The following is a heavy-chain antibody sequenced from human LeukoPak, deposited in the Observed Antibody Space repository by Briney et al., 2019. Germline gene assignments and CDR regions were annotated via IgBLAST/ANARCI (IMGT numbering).Heavy chain of an antibody. J-gene: IGHJ6*04. V-gene: IGHV3-48*03. CDR3: ARESGSGYYYYGMDV. CDR2: ISSSGSTI. Sequence: GGSLRLSCAASGFTFSSYEMNWVRRAPGKGLEWVSYISSSGSTIYYADSVKGRFTISRDNAKNSLYLQMNNLRAEDTAVYYCARESGSGYYYYGMDVWGKGTTVTVSS. CDR1: GFTFSSYE. D-gene: IGHD3-10*01.